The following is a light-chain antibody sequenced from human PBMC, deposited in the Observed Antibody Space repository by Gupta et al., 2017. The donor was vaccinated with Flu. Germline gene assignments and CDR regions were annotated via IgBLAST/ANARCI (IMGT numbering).Light chain of an antibody. CDR3: QHSVDISRT. CDR2: STS. CDR1: QYISTY. J-gene: IGKJ2*01. Sequence: DIQLTQSPSSLSASVGDRVTITCRASQYISTYLNWYHQKLGRAPSLLIYSTSQLHGGVPSRFSGSGSGTNFSLTISRLQREDFATYYCQHSVDISRTFGQGTKLEIK. V-gene: IGKV1-39*01.